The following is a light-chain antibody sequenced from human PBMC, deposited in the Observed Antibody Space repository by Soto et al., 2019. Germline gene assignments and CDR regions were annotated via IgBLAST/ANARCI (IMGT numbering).Light chain of an antibody. CDR3: QKYNIWPLWT. V-gene: IGKV3-15*01. J-gene: IGKJ1*01. CDR2: AAS. CDR1: ESVTSS. Sequence: EIVMTQSPATLSVSPGDRATLSCRASESVTSSLAWYQQKPGQPPRLLIYAASTRATDVPDRFSGGGSETEFTLTISRLQSEDFAVYFCQKYNIWPLWTFGQGTKVDIK.